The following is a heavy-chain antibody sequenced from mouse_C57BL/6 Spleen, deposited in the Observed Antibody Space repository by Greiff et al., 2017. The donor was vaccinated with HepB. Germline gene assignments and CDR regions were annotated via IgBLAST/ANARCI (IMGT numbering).Heavy chain of an antibody. V-gene: IGHV1-19*01. D-gene: IGHD1-1*01. CDR2: INPYNGGT. J-gene: IGHJ2*01. Sequence: VQLKQSGPVLVKPGASVKMSCKASGYTFTDYYMNWVQQSHGKSLEWIGVINPYNGGTSYNQKFKGKATLTVDKSSNTAYMELNSLTSEDSAVYYCARSDNYYGSSYSFDYWGQGTTLTVSS. CDR1: GYTFTDYY. CDR3: ARSDNYYGSSYSFDY.